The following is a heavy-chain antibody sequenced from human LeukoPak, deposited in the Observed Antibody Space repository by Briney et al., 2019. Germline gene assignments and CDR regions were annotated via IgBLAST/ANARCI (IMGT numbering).Heavy chain of an antibody. CDR3: AKDWAPYCGGDCYFNY. CDR1: GFTFSSYA. J-gene: IGHJ4*02. V-gene: IGHV3-23*01. D-gene: IGHD2-21*02. CDR2: ISGSGGST. Sequence: PGGSLRLSCAASGFTFSSYAMSWVRQAPGKGLEWVSAISGSGGSTYYADSVKGRFTISRDSSKNTVYLQMNSLRVEDTAVYYCAKDWAPYCGGDCYFNYWGQGTLVTVSS.